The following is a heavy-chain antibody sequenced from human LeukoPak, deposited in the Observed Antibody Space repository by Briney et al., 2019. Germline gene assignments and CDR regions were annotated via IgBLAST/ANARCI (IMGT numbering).Heavy chain of an antibody. CDR3: ARAGTGYYYDSSGGFDY. D-gene: IGHD3-22*01. V-gene: IGHV1-18*01. Sequence: ASVKVSCKASGYTCTSYGISWVRQAPGQGLEWMGWISAYNGNTNYAQKLQGRVTMTTDTSTSTAYMELRSLRSDDTAVYYCARAGTGYYYDSSGGFDYWGQGTLVTVSS. J-gene: IGHJ4*02. CDR2: ISAYNGNT. CDR1: GYTCTSYG.